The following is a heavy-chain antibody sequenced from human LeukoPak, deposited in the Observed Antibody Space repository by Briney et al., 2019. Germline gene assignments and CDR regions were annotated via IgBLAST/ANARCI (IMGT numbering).Heavy chain of an antibody. V-gene: IGHV3-48*01. CDR2: ITSSSGTI. J-gene: IGHJ4*02. CDR3: ARVAPGHDIGRGYFDY. CDR1: GFTFSIYS. Sequence: GGSLRLSCAASGFTFSIYSMNWVRQAPGKGLEWISYITSSSGTICYTDSVKGRFTISRDNAKNSLYLQMSSLRAEDTAVYYCARVAPGHDIGRGYFDYWGQGTLVTVSS. D-gene: IGHD2-21*01.